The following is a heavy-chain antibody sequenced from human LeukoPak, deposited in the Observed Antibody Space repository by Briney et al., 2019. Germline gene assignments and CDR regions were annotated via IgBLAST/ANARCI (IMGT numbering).Heavy chain of an antibody. J-gene: IGHJ4*02. V-gene: IGHV3-30*18. D-gene: IGHD1-26*01. Sequence: GGSLRLSCAASGFTFSSYEMNWVRKAPGKGLEWVSVISYDGSNKYYADSVKGRFTISRDNSKNTLYLQMNSLRAEDTAVYYCAKDNVGYWGQGTLVTVSS. CDR1: GFTFSSYE. CDR3: AKDNVGY. CDR2: ISYDGSNK.